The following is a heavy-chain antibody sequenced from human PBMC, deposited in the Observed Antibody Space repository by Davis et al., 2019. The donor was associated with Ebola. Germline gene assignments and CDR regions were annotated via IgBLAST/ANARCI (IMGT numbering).Heavy chain of an antibody. CDR3: ARYCHYTDCSYFDC. V-gene: IGHV3-23*01. CDR1: GFIFSTFD. J-gene: IGHJ4*02. CDR2: SSASEGHT. D-gene: IGHD2-15*01. Sequence: PGGSLRLSCAASGFIFSTFDMSWVRHVPGKGLEWVSTSSASEGHTHYSDSVRGRFTISRDNSKDTLFLQMNSLRAEDTATYYCARYCHYTDCSYFDCWGQGTMVAVSS.